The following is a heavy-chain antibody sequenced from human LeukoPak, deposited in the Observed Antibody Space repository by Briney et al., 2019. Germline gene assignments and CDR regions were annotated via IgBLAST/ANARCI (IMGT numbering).Heavy chain of an antibody. CDR3: AREPLPDADYYDSRGYYYFDY. J-gene: IGHJ4*02. Sequence: ASVKVSCKASGYTFTSYGISWVRQAPGQGLEWMGWISAYNGNTNYAQKLQGRVTMTTDTSTSTAYMELRSLRSDDTAVYYCAREPLPDADYYDSRGYYYFDYWGQGTLVTVSS. V-gene: IGHV1-18*01. CDR2: ISAYNGNT. D-gene: IGHD3-22*01. CDR1: GYTFTSYG.